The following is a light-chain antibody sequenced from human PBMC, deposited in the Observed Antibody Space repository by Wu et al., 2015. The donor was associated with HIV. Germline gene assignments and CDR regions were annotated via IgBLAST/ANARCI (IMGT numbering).Light chain of an antibody. CDR1: QSVSSY. Sequence: EIVLTQSPATLSLSPGDRATLSCRASQSVSSYLAWYRQKPGQAPRLLIYDASNRATGIPARFSGSGSGTDFTLTISSLEPEDFAVYYCQQSYSTPWTFGQGTKVEIK. CDR3: QQSYSTPWT. J-gene: IGKJ1*01. V-gene: IGKV3-11*01. CDR2: DAS.